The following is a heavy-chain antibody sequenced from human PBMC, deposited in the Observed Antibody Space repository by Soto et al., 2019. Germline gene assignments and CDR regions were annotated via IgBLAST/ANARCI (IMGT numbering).Heavy chain of an antibody. CDR2: IYSGGST. Sequence: PGGSLRHSCAASGFTVSSNYMSWVRQAPGKGLEWVSVIYSGGSTYYADSVKGRFTISRDNSKNTLYLQMNSLRAEDTAVYYCARAARITMIGDYYYGMDVWGQGTTVTVSS. J-gene: IGHJ6*02. D-gene: IGHD3-22*01. CDR1: GFTVSSNY. V-gene: IGHV3-53*01. CDR3: ARAARITMIGDYYYGMDV.